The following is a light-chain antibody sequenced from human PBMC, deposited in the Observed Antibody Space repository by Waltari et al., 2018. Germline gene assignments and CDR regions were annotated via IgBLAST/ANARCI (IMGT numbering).Light chain of an antibody. Sequence: QSALTQPASVSGSPGQPIIISCTGTTNDLGGYNYVSWYQQHPGKAPKLMIYDVNSRPSGVSRRFSGSKSGNTAALLISGLQAEDEADYYCCSFTRSSTWVFGGGTKVTVL. J-gene: IGLJ3*02. CDR1: TNDLGGYNY. CDR2: DVN. V-gene: IGLV2-14*03. CDR3: CSFTRSSTWV.